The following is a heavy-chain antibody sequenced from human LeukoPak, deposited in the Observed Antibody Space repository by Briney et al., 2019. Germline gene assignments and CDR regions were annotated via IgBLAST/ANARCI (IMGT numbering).Heavy chain of an antibody. J-gene: IGHJ4*02. D-gene: IGHD3-22*01. CDR1: GFTFSSYA. CDR3: AKKGYYYDSSGSKEFDY. Sequence: GGSLRLSCAASGFTFSSYAMSWVRQAPGKGLEWVSAISGSGGSTYYADSVKGRFTISRDNSKNTLYLQMNSLRAEDTAVYYCAKKGYYYDSSGSKEFDYWGQGTLVTVSS. CDR2: ISGSGGST. V-gene: IGHV3-23*01.